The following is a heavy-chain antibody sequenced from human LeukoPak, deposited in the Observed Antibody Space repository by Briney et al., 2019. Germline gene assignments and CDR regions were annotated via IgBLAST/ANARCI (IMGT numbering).Heavy chain of an antibody. V-gene: IGHV3-23*01. CDR2: TSGSGGST. D-gene: IGHD3-22*01. CDR3: AKDVTMIVVVLFDY. Sequence: PGGSLRLSCAASGFTFSSYAMSWVRQAPGKGLEWVSATSGSGGSTYYADSVKGRFTISRDNSKNTLYLQMNSLRAEDTAVYYCAKDVTMIVVVLFDYWGQGTLVTVSS. CDR1: GFTFSSYA. J-gene: IGHJ4*02.